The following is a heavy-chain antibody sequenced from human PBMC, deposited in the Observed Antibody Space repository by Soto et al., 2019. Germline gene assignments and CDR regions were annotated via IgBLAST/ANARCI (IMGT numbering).Heavy chain of an antibody. CDR2: INHSGST. V-gene: IGHV4-34*01. CDR1: GGSFSGYY. J-gene: IGHJ4*02. Sequence: PSETLSLTCAVYGGSFSGYYWSWIRQPPGKGLEWIGEINHSGSTNYNPSLKSRVTISVDTSKNQFSLKLSSVTAADTAVYYCARGRHYYGSGSYFRLKYYFDYWGQGTLVTVSS. CDR3: ARGRHYYGSGSYFRLKYYFDY. D-gene: IGHD3-10*01.